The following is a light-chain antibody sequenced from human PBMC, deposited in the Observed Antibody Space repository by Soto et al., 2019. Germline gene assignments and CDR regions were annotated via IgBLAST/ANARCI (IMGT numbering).Light chain of an antibody. CDR1: SSDVGSYNL. Sequence: QSALTQPASVSGSPGQSITISCTGTSSDVGSYNLVSWYQQHPGKAPKFLIYEATKRPSGVSHRFSGSKSGNTASLTLSGVQAEDEADYYCCSYADGSTFVFGTGTKVTVL. V-gene: IGLV2-23*02. CDR2: EAT. J-gene: IGLJ1*01. CDR3: CSYADGSTFV.